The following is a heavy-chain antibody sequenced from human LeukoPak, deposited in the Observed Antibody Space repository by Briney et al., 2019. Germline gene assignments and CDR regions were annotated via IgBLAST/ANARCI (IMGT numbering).Heavy chain of an antibody. V-gene: IGHV3-74*01. CDR3: ARDNEYCTGGTCRLDY. J-gene: IGHJ4*02. CDR1: GFTFSFYW. D-gene: IGHD2-15*01. Sequence: GGSLRLSCASSGFTFSFYWMHWVRQAPGKGLVWFSHNNNDGRSTSYAGSVKGRFTISRDNAKNTPYLQMNSLRAEDTAVYYCARDNEYCTGGTCRLDYSGQGALVTVSS. CDR2: NNNDGRST.